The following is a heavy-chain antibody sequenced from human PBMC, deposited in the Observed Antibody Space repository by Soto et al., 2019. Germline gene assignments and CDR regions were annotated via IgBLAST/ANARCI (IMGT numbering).Heavy chain of an antibody. J-gene: IGHJ6*02. Sequence: PGGSRRRSWAACGFTFSSYVMHWVRQAPGKGLEWVAVISYDGSNEYYADSVKGRFTISRDNSKNTLYLQMNSLRAEDTAVYYCAKDLTWITIFGVATPYYGMDVWGQGTTVTVSS. CDR1: GFTFSSYV. D-gene: IGHD3-3*01. V-gene: IGHV3-30*18. CDR2: ISYDGSNE. CDR3: AKDLTWITIFGVATPYYGMDV.